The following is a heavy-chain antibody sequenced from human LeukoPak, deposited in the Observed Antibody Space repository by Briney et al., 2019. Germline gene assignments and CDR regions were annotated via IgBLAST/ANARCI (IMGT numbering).Heavy chain of an antibody. CDR3: AKDSRAFYSSALLDY. V-gene: IGHV3-9*01. J-gene: IGHJ4*02. Sequence: GGSLRLSCAASGFTFDDYAMHWVRQAPGKGLEWVSGISWNSGSIGYADSVKGRFTISRDNAKNSLYLQMNSLRAEDTALYYCAKDSRAFYSSALLDYWGQGTLVTVSS. D-gene: IGHD2-15*01. CDR2: ISWNSGSI. CDR1: GFTFDDYA.